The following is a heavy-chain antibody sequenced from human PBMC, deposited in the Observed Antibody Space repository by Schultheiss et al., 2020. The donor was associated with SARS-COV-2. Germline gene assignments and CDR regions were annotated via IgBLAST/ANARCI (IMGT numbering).Heavy chain of an antibody. J-gene: IGHJ5*02. V-gene: IGHV4-59*08. CDR2: IYYSGST. CDR1: GGSISSYY. Sequence: SCTVSGGSISSYYWSWIRQPPGKGLEWIGYIYYSGSTNYNPSLKSRVTISVDTSKNQFSLKLSSVTAADTAVYYCARLDGGKRWFDPWGQGTLVTVSS. CDR3: ARLDGGKRWFDP. D-gene: IGHD4-23*01.